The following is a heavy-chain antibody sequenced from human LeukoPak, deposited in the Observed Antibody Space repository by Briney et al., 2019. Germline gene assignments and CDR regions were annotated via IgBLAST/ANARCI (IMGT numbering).Heavy chain of an antibody. J-gene: IGHJ4*02. CDR1: GGTFSSYA. D-gene: IGHD6-13*01. CDR3: ARESLSSRQYFDY. Sequence: SVKVSCKASGGTFSSYAISWVRQAPGQGLEWMGRIIPILGIANYAQKFQGRVTITADKSTSTAYMELSSLRSEDTAVYYCARESLSSRQYFDYWGQGTLVTVSS. V-gene: IGHV1-69*04. CDR2: IIPILGIA.